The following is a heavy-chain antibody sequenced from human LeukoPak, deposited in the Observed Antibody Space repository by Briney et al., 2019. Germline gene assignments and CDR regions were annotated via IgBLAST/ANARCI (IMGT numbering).Heavy chain of an antibody. D-gene: IGHD3-16*01. CDR3: ARAKASLGGNAFDI. CDR2: INPNSGGT. J-gene: IGHJ3*02. Sequence: GASVKVSCKASGYTFTGYYMHWVRQAPGQGLEWMGWINPNSGGTNYAQKFQGRVTMTRDTSISTAYMELSRLRSDDTAVYYCARAKASLGGNAFDIWGQGTMVTVSS. CDR1: GYTFTGYY. V-gene: IGHV1-2*02.